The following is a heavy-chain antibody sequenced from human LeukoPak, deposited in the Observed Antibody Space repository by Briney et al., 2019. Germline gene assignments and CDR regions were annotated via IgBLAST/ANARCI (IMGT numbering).Heavy chain of an antibody. CDR3: ARDRLSGVVVPAEHPGEEEETYYFDY. CDR2: IIPILGIA. CDR1: GGTFSSYA. D-gene: IGHD2-2*01. Sequence: GASVKVSCKASGGTFSSYAISWVRQAPGQGLEWMGRIIPILGIANYAQKFQGRVTITADKSTSTAYMELSSLRSEDTAVYYCARDRLSGVVVPAEHPGEEEETYYFDYWGQGTLVTVSS. J-gene: IGHJ4*02. V-gene: IGHV1-69*04.